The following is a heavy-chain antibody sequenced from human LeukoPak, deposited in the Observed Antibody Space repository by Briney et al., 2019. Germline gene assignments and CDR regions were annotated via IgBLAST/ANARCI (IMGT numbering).Heavy chain of an antibody. J-gene: IGHJ4*02. D-gene: IGHD1-1*01. CDR3: TAYNWNDPGDFDY. CDR1: GFTFSNAW. Sequence: GGSLRLSGAASGFTFSNAWMSWVRQAPGKGLEWVGRIKSKTDGGTTDYAAPVKGRFTISRDDSKNTLYLQMNSLKTEDTAVYYCTAYNWNDPGDFDYWGQGTLVTVSS. CDR2: IKSKTDGGTT. V-gene: IGHV3-15*01.